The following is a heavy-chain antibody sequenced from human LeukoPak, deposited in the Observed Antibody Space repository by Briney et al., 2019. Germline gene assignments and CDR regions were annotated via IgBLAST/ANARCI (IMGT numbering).Heavy chain of an antibody. CDR1: GFTFSSYA. CDR2: NSGSGGST. Sequence: GGSLRLSWAASGFTFSSYAVSWVRPAPGKGLELVSSNSGSGGSTYSADSVKGRFTISRDNSKNTLYLQMNSLRAEDTALYYCAKDRSCTNDICHGDFDYWGQGTLVTVSS. CDR3: AKDRSCTNDICHGDFDY. J-gene: IGHJ4*02. D-gene: IGHD2-8*01. V-gene: IGHV3-23*01.